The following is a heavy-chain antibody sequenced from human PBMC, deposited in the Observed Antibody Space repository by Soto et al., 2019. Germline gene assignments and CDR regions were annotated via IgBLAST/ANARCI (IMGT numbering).Heavy chain of an antibody. CDR2: IKQDGSEK. CDR3: ARDGKIPRNNNNLGQPFDY. V-gene: IGHV3-7*04. J-gene: IGHJ4*02. D-gene: IGHD1-1*01. CDR1: GFTFSSYW. Sequence: EVQLVESGGGLVQPGGSLRLSCAASGFTFSSYWMSWVRQAPGKGLEWVANIKQDGSEKYYVDSVKGRFTISRDNAKNSLYLQMNSLRAEDTAVYYCARDGKIPRNNNNLGQPFDYWGQGTLVTVSS.